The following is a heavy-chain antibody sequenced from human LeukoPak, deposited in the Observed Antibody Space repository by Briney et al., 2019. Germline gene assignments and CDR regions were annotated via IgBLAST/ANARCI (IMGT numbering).Heavy chain of an antibody. CDR1: GYTFTSYD. Sequence: ASVKVSCKASGYTFTSYDINWVRQATGQGLEWMGWMNPNSGNTGYAQKFQGRVTMTRNTSISTAYMELSSLRSEDTAVYYCARDGEYYYDSSVSPSSDYWGQGTPVTVSS. CDR3: ARDGEYYYDSSVSPSSDY. D-gene: IGHD3-22*01. J-gene: IGHJ4*02. V-gene: IGHV1-8*01. CDR2: MNPNSGNT.